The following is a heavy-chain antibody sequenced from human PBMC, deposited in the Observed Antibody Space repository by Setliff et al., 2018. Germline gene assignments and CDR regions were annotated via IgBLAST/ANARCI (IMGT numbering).Heavy chain of an antibody. D-gene: IGHD3-16*01. J-gene: IGHJ4*02. CDR1: GGSITSDY. V-gene: IGHV4-59*01. CDR3: TRGDTSTFWD. CDR2: MYNSGST. Sequence: SETLSLTCTVSGGSITSDYWSWIRQPPGKGLEWIGYMYNSGSTNYNPSLKSRVTISVDTSKNQFSLKLKSVTAADTAGYYCTRGDTSTFWDWGQGTLVTVSS.